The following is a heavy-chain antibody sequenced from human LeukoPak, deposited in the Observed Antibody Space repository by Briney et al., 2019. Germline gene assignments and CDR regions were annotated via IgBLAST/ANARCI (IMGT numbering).Heavy chain of an antibody. Sequence: PGGSLRLSCAASGFTFSTYAMSWVRQAPGKGPEWVSLIIGSGGSIHYADSVRGRFTISRDNFKNTVFLQLSSLRPEDTAVYYCAKHGDNVWGSFRFGFDSWGQGTLVTVSS. J-gene: IGHJ4*02. D-gene: IGHD3-16*02. CDR2: IIGSGGSI. CDR1: GFTFSTYA. V-gene: IGHV3-23*01. CDR3: AKHGDNVWGSFRFGFDS.